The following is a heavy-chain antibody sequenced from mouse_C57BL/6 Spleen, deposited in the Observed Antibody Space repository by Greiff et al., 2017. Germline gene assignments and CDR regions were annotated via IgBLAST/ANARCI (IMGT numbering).Heavy chain of an antibody. J-gene: IGHJ2*01. CDR3: VRQAIVTTYFDY. V-gene: IGHV10-1*01. D-gene: IGHD2-5*01. CDR1: GFSFNTYA. CDR2: IRSKSNNYAT. Sequence: EVQVVESGGGLVQPKGSLKLSCAASGFSFNTYAMNWVRQAPGKGLEWVARIRSKSNNYATYYADSVKDRFTISRDDSESMLYLQMNNLKTEDTAMYYCVRQAIVTTYFDYWGQGTTLTVSS.